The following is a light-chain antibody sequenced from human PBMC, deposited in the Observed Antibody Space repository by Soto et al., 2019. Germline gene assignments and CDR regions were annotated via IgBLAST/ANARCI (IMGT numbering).Light chain of an antibody. CDR3: SSYTSSSTPHV. CDR1: SSDVGGYNY. J-gene: IGLJ1*01. V-gene: IGLV2-14*01. CDR2: EVS. Sequence: QSAPTQPASVSGSPGQSITISCTGTSSDVGGYNYVSWYQQHPGKAPKLMIYEVSNRPSGASNRFSCSKSGNTASLTISGLQAEDEADYYCSSYTSSSTPHVLGSGTNVTVL.